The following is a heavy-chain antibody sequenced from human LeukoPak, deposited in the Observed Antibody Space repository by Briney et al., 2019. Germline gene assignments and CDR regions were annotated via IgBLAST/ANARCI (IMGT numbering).Heavy chain of an antibody. D-gene: IGHD2-15*01. J-gene: IGHJ4*02. CDR2: ISGSGGST. CDR3: AKDVSDIVVVVAATFDY. Sequence: PGGSLRLSCAASGFTFSSYAMSWVRQAPGKGLEWVSAISGSGGSTYYADSVKGRFTISRVNPKNTLYLQMNSLRAEDTAVYYCAKDVSDIVVVVAATFDYWGQGTLVTVSS. V-gene: IGHV3-23*01. CDR1: GFTFSSYA.